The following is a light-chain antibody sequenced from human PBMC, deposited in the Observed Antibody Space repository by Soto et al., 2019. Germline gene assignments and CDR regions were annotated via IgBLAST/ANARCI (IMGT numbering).Light chain of an antibody. CDR2: GNS. CDR3: QSYDSSLSGGV. CDR1: SSKIGAGYD. V-gene: IGLV1-40*01. Sequence: QSVLTQPPSVSGAPGQRVTISCTGSSSKIGAGYDVHWYQQLPGTDPKLLIYGNSNRPSGVPDRFSGSKSGPSASLAITGLQAEDEADYYCQSYDSSLSGGVFGGGTKLTVL. J-gene: IGLJ2*01.